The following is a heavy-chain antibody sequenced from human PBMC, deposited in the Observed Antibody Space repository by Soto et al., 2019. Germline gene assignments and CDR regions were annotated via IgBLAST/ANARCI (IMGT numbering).Heavy chain of an antibody. J-gene: IGHJ3*02. Sequence: QVTLKESGPVLVKPTETLTLTCTVSGFSLSNARMGVSWIRQPPGKALEWLAHIFSNDEKSYSTSLKSRLTISKDTSKSQVVLTMTNMYPVDTATYYCARIPEYSSSWYFDAFDIWGQGTMVTVSS. CDR2: IFSNDEK. V-gene: IGHV2-26*01. D-gene: IGHD6-13*01. CDR3: ARIPEYSSSWYFDAFDI. CDR1: GFSLSNARMG.